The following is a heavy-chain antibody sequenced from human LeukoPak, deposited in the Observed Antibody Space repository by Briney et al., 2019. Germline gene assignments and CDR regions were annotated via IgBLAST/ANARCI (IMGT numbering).Heavy chain of an antibody. CDR3: ARNSNY. CDR2: INHSGST. D-gene: IGHD2/OR15-2a*01. Sequence: SETLSLTCAVYGGSFSGYYWSWIRQPPGKGLEWIGEINHSGSTNYNPPLKSRVTISVDTSKNQFSLKLSSVTAADTAVYYCARNSNYWGQGTLVTVSS. V-gene: IGHV4-34*01. J-gene: IGHJ4*02. CDR1: GGSFSGYY.